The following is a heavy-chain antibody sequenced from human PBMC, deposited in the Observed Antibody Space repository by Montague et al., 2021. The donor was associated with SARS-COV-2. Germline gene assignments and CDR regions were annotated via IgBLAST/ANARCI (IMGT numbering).Heavy chain of an antibody. J-gene: IGHJ4*02. V-gene: IGHV2-70*01. CDR1: GFSLNTSGMC. D-gene: IGHD4-17*01. Sequence: PALVKPTQTLTLTCTFSGFSLNTSGMCVSWIRQPPGKALEWLALIDWDEDQYYSTSLKTRLTISKDTSKNQVVLTMTNMDPIDTATYYCARSYGDYLDSYFDYGGQGTLVTVSS. CDR2: IDWDEDQ. CDR3: ARSYGDYLDSYFDY.